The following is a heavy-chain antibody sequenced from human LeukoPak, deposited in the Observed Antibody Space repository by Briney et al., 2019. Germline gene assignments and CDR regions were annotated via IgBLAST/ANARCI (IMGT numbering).Heavy chain of an antibody. Sequence: GGSLRLSCAASGFTFSSYGMHWVRQAPGKGLEWVAVISYDGSNKYYADSVKGRFTISRDNSKNTLYLQMNSLRAEDTAVYYCAKVGAKYCGGDCYRYGMDVWGQGTTVTVSS. D-gene: IGHD2-21*02. CDR1: GFTFSSYG. V-gene: IGHV3-30*18. CDR3: AKVGAKYCGGDCYRYGMDV. CDR2: ISYDGSNK. J-gene: IGHJ6*02.